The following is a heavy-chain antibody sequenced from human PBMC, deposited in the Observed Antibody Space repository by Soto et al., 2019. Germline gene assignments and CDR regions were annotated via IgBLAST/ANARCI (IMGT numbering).Heavy chain of an antibody. CDR3: ARDTGGGNPFDY. J-gene: IGHJ4*02. CDR2: IYYSGST. V-gene: IGHV4-59*01. Sequence: SETLSLTCTVSGDSIRSYYWSWIRQPPGKGLEWIGYIYYSGSTNYNPSLKSRVTISVDTSKNQFSLKLSSVTAADTAVYYCARDTGGGNPFDYWGQGTLVTVSS. CDR1: GDSIRSYY. D-gene: IGHD2-8*02.